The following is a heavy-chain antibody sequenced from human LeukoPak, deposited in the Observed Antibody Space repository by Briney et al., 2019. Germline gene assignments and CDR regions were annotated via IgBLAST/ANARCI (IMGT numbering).Heavy chain of an antibody. J-gene: IGHJ4*02. CDR2: IYYSGST. Sequence: TSETLSLTCTVSGGSISSSSYYWGWIRQPPGKGLEWIGSIYYSGSTYYNPSLKSRVTISVDTSKNQFSLKLSSVTAADTAVYYCARLVGVAGGPPFDYWGQGTLVTVSS. V-gene: IGHV4-39*01. D-gene: IGHD3-3*01. CDR1: GGSISSSSYY. CDR3: ARLVGVAGGPPFDY.